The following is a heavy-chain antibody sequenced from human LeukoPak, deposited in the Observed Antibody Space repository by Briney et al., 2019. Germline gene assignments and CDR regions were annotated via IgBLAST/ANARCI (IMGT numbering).Heavy chain of an antibody. Sequence: GGSLRLSCAAPGFTFSGYWMNWVRQAPGKGLEWVANIKQDGSEKYYVDSVKGRFIISRDNAKSSLYLQMNSLRAEDTAVFYCVVRGISKPYWGQGTLVAVSS. CDR3: VVRGISKPY. CDR2: IKQDGSEK. J-gene: IGHJ4*02. D-gene: IGHD3-10*01. CDR1: GFTFSGYW. V-gene: IGHV3-7*01.